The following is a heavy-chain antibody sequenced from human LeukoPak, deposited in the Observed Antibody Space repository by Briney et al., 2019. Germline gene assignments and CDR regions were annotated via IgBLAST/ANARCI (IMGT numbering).Heavy chain of an antibody. CDR3: AICYSGSYFRTPNKLCAFDI. J-gene: IGHJ3*02. D-gene: IGHD1-26*01. Sequence: ASVKVSCKASGYTFTSYDITWVRQATGQGLEWMGWMNPNSGNTGYAQKFQGRVTITRNTSISTAYMELSSLRSEDTAVYYCAICYSGSYFRTPNKLCAFDIWGQGTMVTVSS. V-gene: IGHV1-8*03. CDR1: GYTFTSYD. CDR2: MNPNSGNT.